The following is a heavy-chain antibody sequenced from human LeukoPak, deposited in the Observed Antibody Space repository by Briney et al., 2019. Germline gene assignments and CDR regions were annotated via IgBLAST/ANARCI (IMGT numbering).Heavy chain of an antibody. V-gene: IGHV3-20*04. Sequence: GGSLRLSCAASGFTFDDYGMSWVRQAPGKGLEWVSGINWNGGSTGYADSVKGRFTISRDNAKNSLYLQMNSLRADDTAVYYCARDGTYRYCSSTSCFRDAFDIWGQGTMVTVSS. CDR3: ARDGTYRYCSSTSCFRDAFDI. CDR2: INWNGGST. D-gene: IGHD2-2*01. J-gene: IGHJ3*02. CDR1: GFTFDDYG.